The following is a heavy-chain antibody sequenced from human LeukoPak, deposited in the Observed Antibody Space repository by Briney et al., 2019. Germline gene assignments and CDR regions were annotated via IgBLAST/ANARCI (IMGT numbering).Heavy chain of an antibody. CDR1: GYTFTTNG. D-gene: IGHD3-16*01. Sequence: ASVKVSCKASGYTFTTNGIIWVRQAPGQGLEWMGWISAKNGNTNYAQNLQGRVTMTSDTSTSTAYMELRSLRSDDTGVYYGAGGGGGQWGYFDYWGQGTLVTVSS. CDR3: AGGGGGQWGYFDY. J-gene: IGHJ4*02. V-gene: IGHV1-18*04. CDR2: ISAKNGNT.